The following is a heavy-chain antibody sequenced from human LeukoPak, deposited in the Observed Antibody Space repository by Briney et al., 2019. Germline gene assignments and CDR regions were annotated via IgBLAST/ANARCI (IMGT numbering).Heavy chain of an antibody. D-gene: IGHD6-13*01. J-gene: IGHJ4*02. CDR2: ITSRSSYT. V-gene: IGHV3-21*01. Sequence: PGGSLRLSCAASGFTFSSDSMNWVRQAPGEGLEWVSSITSRSSYTYYADSMKGRFTISRDNAKNSLYLQMNSLRAEDTAIYYCARDPIASAASGGDSWGQGTLVTVSS. CDR3: ARDPIASAASGGDS. CDR1: GFTFSSDS.